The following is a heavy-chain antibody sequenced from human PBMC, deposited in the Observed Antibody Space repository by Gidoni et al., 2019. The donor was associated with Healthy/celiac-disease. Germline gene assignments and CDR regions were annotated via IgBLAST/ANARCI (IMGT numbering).Heavy chain of an antibody. CDR3: ARCSTSCYYYGMDV. CDR2: IYYSGST. CDR1: GGSISSYY. V-gene: IGHV4-59*01. Sequence: QVQLQESGPGLVKPSETLSLTCPVSGGSISSYYWSWIRQPPGKGLEWIGYIYYSGSTNYNPSLKSRVTISVDTSKNQFSLKLSSVTAADTAVYYCARCSTSCYYYGMDVWGQGTTVTVSS. J-gene: IGHJ6*02. D-gene: IGHD2-2*01.